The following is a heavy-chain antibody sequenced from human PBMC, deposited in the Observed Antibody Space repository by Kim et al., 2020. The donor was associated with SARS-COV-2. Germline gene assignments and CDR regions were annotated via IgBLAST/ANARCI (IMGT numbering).Heavy chain of an antibody. D-gene: IGHD7-27*01. J-gene: IGHJ4*02. CDR3: SALGSDY. Sequence: YSGSTYYNPSLKSRVTISVDTSKNQFSLNLSSVTAADTAVYYCSALGSDYWGQGTLVTVSS. CDR2: YSGST. V-gene: IGHV4-39*01.